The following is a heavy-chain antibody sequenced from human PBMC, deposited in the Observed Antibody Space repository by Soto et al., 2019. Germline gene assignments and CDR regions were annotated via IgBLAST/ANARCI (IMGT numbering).Heavy chain of an antibody. J-gene: IGHJ4*02. CDR3: ASARGLRPFDY. CDR2: ISSSSIYT. V-gene: IGHV3-11*06. Sequence: GGSLRLSCAASGFTFSDYYMSWIRQAPGKGLEWVSYISSSSIYTNYADSVKGRFAISRDNAKTSLYLQMNSLRAEDTAVYYCASARGLRPFDYWGQGTLVTVSS. D-gene: IGHD4-17*01. CDR1: GFTFSDYY.